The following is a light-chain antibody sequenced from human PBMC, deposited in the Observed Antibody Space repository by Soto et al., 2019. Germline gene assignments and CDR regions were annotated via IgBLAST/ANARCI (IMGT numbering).Light chain of an antibody. CDR3: SSYTSSSTLYV. CDR1: SSDVGGYNY. Sequence: PAQSITISCTGTSSDVGGYNYVSWYQQHPGKAPKLMIYDVSNRPSGVSNRFSGSKSGNTASLTISGLQAEDEADYYCSSYTSSSTLYVFGTGTKVTVL. V-gene: IGLV2-14*04. J-gene: IGLJ1*01. CDR2: DVS.